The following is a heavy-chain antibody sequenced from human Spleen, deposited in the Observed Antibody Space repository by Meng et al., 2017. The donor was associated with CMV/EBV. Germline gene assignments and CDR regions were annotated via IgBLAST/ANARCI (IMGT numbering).Heavy chain of an antibody. CDR1: GGAISSGSYY. J-gene: IGHJ4*02. CDR3: ASFTVDFDN. CDR2: IYYSGST. V-gene: IGHV4-39*01. Sequence: SFICTVAGGAISSGSYYWGWIRQPPGKGLEWIGSIYYSGSTSYNPSLESRVTMSVDTSKNQFSLKLSSVTAADTAVYYCASFTVDFDNWGQGTLVTVSS.